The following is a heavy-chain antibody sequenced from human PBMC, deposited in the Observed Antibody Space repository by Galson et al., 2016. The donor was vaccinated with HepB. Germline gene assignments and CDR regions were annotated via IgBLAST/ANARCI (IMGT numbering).Heavy chain of an antibody. Sequence: SVKVSCKASGYTFSRYPMHWVRQAPGQSLEWMGWINPGNGNAKYPQKFQGRVTITGDTTASTAYMEFSSLRSEDTAVYYCARNPDSHYYYYYYGLDVWGHGSTVTVSS. J-gene: IGHJ6*02. CDR2: INPGNGNA. CDR1: GYTFSRYP. V-gene: IGHV1-3*01. D-gene: IGHD2-15*01. CDR3: ARNPDSHYYYYYYGLDV.